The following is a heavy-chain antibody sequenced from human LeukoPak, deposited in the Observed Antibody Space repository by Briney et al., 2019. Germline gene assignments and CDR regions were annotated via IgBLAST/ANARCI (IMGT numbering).Heavy chain of an antibody. CDR2: IYVSGTT. J-gene: IGHJ4*02. CDR1: GFTVRDSY. D-gene: IGHD4-23*01. V-gene: IGHV3-53*01. CDR3: GRHAYGGSPPVY. Sequence: GGSLRLSCAASGFTVRDSYMSWVRQAPGKRLEWVSFIYVSGTTLYAASVKGRFTISRDNSKNTVYIQMNSLRAEDTALYYCGRHAYGGSPPVYWGQGTLVTVSS.